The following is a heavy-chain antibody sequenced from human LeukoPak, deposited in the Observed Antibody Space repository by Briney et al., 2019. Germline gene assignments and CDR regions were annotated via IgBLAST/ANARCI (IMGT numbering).Heavy chain of an antibody. D-gene: IGHD3-22*01. Sequence: GGSLRLSCAASGFTFDDYGMSWVRQAPGKGLEWVSGINRNGGSTGYADSVKGRFTISRDNAKNSLYLQMNSLRAEDTAVYYCASPYYYESSGYYYYWGQGTLVTVSS. CDR2: INRNGGST. V-gene: IGHV3-20*04. CDR3: ASPYYYESSGYYYY. J-gene: IGHJ4*02. CDR1: GFTFDDYG.